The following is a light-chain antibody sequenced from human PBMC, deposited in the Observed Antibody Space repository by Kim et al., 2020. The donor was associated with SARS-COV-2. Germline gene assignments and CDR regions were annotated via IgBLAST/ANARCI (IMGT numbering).Light chain of an antibody. CDR3: QVWDSAWV. CDR2: RDS. J-gene: IGLJ3*02. V-gene: IGLV3-9*01. Sequence: VPVARGQTATITCEGANIGRKNVPWYQQKPAQAPVLVIYRDSHRPSGIPERFSGSNSGNTATLTISRAQAGDEADFYCQVWDSAWVFGGGTQLTVL. CDR1: NIGRKN.